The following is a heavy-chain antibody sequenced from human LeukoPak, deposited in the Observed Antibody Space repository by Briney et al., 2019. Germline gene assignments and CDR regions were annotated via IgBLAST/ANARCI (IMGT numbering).Heavy chain of an antibody. CDR2: ISDSGGTT. Sequence: GGSLRLSCAASGFTFRSYAMSWVRHAPGEGLEWVAAISDSGGTTYYADSVKGRFTISRDNSKNTLYLQMNSLRAEDTAVYYCARGRAGNYYNHNDYWGQGTLVTVSS. CDR3: ARGRAGNYYNHNDY. J-gene: IGHJ4*02. V-gene: IGHV3-23*01. D-gene: IGHD3-10*01. CDR1: GFTFRSYA.